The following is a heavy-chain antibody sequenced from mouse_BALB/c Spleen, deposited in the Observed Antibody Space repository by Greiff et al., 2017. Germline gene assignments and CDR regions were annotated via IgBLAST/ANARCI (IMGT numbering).Heavy chain of an antibody. CDR2: IYPGDGDT. D-gene: IGHD2-4*01. CDR1: GYTFTSYW. V-gene: IGHV1-87*01. J-gene: IGHJ4*01. CDR3: ARGKYDYDMGSLYYYAMDY. Sequence: VQLQQSGAELARPGASVKLSCKASGYTFTSYWMQWVKQRPGQGLEWIGAIYPGDGDTRYTQKFKGKATLTADKSSSTAYMQLSSLASEDSAVYYCARGKYDYDMGSLYYYAMDYWGQGTSVTVSS.